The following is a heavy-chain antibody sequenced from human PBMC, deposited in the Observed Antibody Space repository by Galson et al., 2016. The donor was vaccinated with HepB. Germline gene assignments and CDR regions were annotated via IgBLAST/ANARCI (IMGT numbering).Heavy chain of an antibody. Sequence: PALVKPTQTLTLTCTVSGFSLTTSAMRVSWIRQPPGKALEWLARIDWDDDKFYSTSLKTRLTISKDTSKNQVVLTMTNMDPVDTATYYCARTYGMATGGYYHYYMDVWGKGTTVTVSS. CDR2: IDWDDDK. D-gene: IGHD2-8*02. J-gene: IGHJ6*03. CDR1: GFSLTTSAMR. V-gene: IGHV2-70*04. CDR3: ARTYGMATGGYYHYYMDV.